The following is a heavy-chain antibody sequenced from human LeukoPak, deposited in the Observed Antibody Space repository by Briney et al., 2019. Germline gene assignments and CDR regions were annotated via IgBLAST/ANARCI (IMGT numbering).Heavy chain of an antibody. Sequence: GGSLRLSCAASGFTFSSYAMHWVRQAPGKGLEWVAVISYDGSNKYYADSVKGRFTISRDNSKNTLYLQMNSLRAEDTAVYYCAREMEYCSSTSCYFHGMDVWGQGTTVTVSS. V-gene: IGHV3-30-3*01. CDR1: GFTFSSYA. D-gene: IGHD2-2*01. J-gene: IGHJ6*02. CDR3: AREMEYCSSTSCYFHGMDV. CDR2: ISYDGSNK.